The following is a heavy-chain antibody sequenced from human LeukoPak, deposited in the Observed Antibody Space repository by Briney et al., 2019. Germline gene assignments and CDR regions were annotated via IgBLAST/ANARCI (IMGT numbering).Heavy chain of an antibody. CDR1: GYTLNEIS. D-gene: IGHD2-2*01. J-gene: IGHJ6*03. V-gene: IGHV1-24*01. Sequence: GASVKVSCKVSGYTLNEISLHWVRQAPGKGPEGEGGFDPEDGETIYAQKFQGRVTMTEDTSTDTAYMELSSLRSEDTAVYYCATSHCSSTSCPARYYYYMDVWGKGTTVTVSS. CDR2: FDPEDGET. CDR3: ATSHCSSTSCPARYYYYMDV.